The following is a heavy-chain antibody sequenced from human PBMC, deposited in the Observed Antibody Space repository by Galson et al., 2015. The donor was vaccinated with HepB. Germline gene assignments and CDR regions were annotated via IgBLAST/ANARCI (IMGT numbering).Heavy chain of an antibody. J-gene: IGHJ5*02. CDR1: GYTFSSYS. Sequence: SVKVSCKASGYTFSSYSITWVRQGPGPGLEWMGWISAYNRKTNYAQKIQGRVTMTTDRFTSTAYMELRSLRSDDTAVYYCARGALVLGVAATQNNWFDPWGQGTLVTVSS. CDR2: ISAYNRKT. CDR3: ARGALVLGVAATQNNWFDP. V-gene: IGHV1-18*01. D-gene: IGHD2-15*01.